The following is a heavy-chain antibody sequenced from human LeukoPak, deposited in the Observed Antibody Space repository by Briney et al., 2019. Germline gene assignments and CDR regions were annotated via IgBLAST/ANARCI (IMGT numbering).Heavy chain of an antibody. V-gene: IGHV5-51*01. J-gene: IGHJ4*02. CDR2: IYPGNSDI. Sequence: GESLKISCKGSGYSFINYWIGWVRQMPGKGLEWMGIIYPGNSDIRYSPSFQGQVTISADKSITTAYLQWRSLKASDTAMYYCARWGTVTRFVVDYWGQGTLVTVSS. CDR1: GYSFINYW. CDR3: ARWGTVTRFVVDY. D-gene: IGHD4-17*01.